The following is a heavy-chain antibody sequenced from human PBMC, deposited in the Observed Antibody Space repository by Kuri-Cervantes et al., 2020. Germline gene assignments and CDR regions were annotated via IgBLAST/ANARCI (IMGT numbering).Heavy chain of an antibody. CDR1: GGTSSSYA. D-gene: IGHD6-19*01. CDR2: IIPYFGIA. V-gene: IGHV1-69*05. Sequence: SVKVSCKTSGGTSSSYAINWVRQAPGQGLEWMGGIIPYFGIANNAQNFQGRVTITTDESTSTAYMELSSLRSEDTAVYYCARARLAAGTIDYWGQGTLVTVSS. J-gene: IGHJ4*02. CDR3: ARARLAAGTIDY.